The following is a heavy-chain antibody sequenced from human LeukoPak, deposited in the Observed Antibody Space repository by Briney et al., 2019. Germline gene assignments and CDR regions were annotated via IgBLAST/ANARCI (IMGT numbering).Heavy chain of an antibody. CDR2: INHSGRT. Sequence: PSETLSLTCAVYGVSFSGYYWSWIRQPPGKGLEWIGEINHSGRTNYNPSLKSRVTISVDTSKNQFSLKLSSVTAADTAVYYCARAYYYGSGSYDYWGQGTLVTVSS. J-gene: IGHJ4*02. CDR3: ARAYYYGSGSYDY. CDR1: GVSFSGYY. D-gene: IGHD3-10*01. V-gene: IGHV4-34*01.